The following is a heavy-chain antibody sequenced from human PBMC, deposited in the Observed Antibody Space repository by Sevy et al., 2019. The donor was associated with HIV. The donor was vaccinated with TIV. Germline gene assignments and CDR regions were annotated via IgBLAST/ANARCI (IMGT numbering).Heavy chain of an antibody. J-gene: IGHJ4*02. CDR3: ARVLGPDYGDPVFFYFDY. Sequence: TLSLTCTVSGGSISSGGYYWSWIRQHPEKGLEWIGYIYYSGSTYYNPSLKSRVTISVDTSKNQFSLKLSSVTAADTSVYYCARVLGPDYGDPVFFYFDYWGQGTLVTVSS. D-gene: IGHD4-17*01. V-gene: IGHV4-31*03. CDR1: GGSISSGGYY. CDR2: IYYSGST.